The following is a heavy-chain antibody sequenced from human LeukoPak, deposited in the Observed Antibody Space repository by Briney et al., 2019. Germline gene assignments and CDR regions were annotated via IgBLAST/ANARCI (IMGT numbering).Heavy chain of an antibody. CDR3: AKTGSSWAHFDY. D-gene: IGHD6-13*01. CDR1: GFTFDDYA. V-gene: IGHV3-43D*04. J-gene: IGHJ4*02. Sequence: GGSLRLSCAASGFTFDDYAMHWVRQAPGKGLEWVSLINWDGSSTYYADSVKGRFTTCRDNSKNSLYLQMNGLRAEDTALYYCAKTGSSWAHFDYWGQGTLVTVSS. CDR2: INWDGSST.